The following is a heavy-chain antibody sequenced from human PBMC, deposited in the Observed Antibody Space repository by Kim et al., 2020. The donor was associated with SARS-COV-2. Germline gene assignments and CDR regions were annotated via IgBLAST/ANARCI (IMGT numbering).Heavy chain of an antibody. V-gene: IGHV3-66*01. J-gene: IGHJ6*02. D-gene: IGHD3-10*01. CDR3: ARVRGDYYYGLDV. Sequence: YYTGSVRGRFTISRDNFKNTVYLQMNRLRVDDTAFYYCARVRGDYYYGLDVWGQGTTVTVSS.